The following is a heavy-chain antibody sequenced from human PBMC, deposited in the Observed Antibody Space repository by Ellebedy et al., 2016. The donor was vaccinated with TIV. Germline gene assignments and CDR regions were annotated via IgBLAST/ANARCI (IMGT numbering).Heavy chain of an antibody. CDR1: GFTFSSYG. Sequence: GGSLRLSCAASGFTFSSYGMHWVRQAPGKGLEWVAVIWYDGSNKYYADSVKGRFTISRDNSKNTLYLQMNSLRAEDTAVYYCARDRRRVAVDKDAFDIWGQGTMVTVSS. CDR2: IWYDGSNK. CDR3: ARDRRRVAVDKDAFDI. V-gene: IGHV3-33*08. J-gene: IGHJ3*02. D-gene: IGHD6-19*01.